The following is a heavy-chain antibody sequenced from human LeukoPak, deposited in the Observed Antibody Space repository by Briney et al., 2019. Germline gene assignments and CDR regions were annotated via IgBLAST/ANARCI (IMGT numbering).Heavy chain of an antibody. CDR2: IIPIFGTA. V-gene: IGHV1-69*13. CDR3: ARVSGYPRDAFDI. CDR1: GGTFSSYA. D-gene: IGHD5-12*01. Sequence: ASVKVSCKASGGTFSSYAISWVRQAPGQGLEWMGGIIPIFGTANYAQKFQGRVTITADESTSTAYMELSSLRSEDTAVYYCARVSGYPRDAFDIWGQGTMVTVSS. J-gene: IGHJ3*02.